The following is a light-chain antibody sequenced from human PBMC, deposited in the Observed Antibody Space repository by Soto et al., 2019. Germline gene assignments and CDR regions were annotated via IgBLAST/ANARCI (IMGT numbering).Light chain of an antibody. CDR1: SSNIGSNA. CDR3: AAWDDSLNGHVV. CDR2: SNT. Sequence: QSVLTQPPSASGTPGQTVTISCSGSSSNIGSNAVNWYQQLPGTAPKLLIYSNTQRPSGVPDRVSGSKSGTSASLAIRGLQSEDEADYYCAAWDDSLNGHVVFGGGTKLTVL. J-gene: IGLJ2*01. V-gene: IGLV1-44*01.